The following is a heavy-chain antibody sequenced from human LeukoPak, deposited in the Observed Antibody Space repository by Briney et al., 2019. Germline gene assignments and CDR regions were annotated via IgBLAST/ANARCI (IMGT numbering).Heavy chain of an antibody. CDR1: GFTFSSYS. V-gene: IGHV3-21*01. Sequence: PGGSLRLSCAASGFTFSSYSMNWVRQAPGKGLEWASSISSSSSYIYYADSVKGRFTISRDNAKNSLYLQMNSLRAEDTAVYYCARGSIAAAGADYWGQGTLVTVSS. CDR2: ISSSSSYI. CDR3: ARGSIAAAGADY. D-gene: IGHD6-13*01. J-gene: IGHJ4*02.